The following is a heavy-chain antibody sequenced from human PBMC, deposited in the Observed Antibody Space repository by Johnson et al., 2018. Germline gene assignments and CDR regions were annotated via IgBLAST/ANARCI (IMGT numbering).Heavy chain of an antibody. D-gene: IGHD3-10*01. V-gene: IGHV3-30*04. Sequence: VQLVESGGGVVQPGRSLRLSCAASGFTFSSYTMHWVRQAPGKGLEWVALISYDGSNKYYADSVKGRFTISRDNSKNTLYLQMNSLRAGETAGYYCAKEFYGSGSYMGMDVWGQGTTVTVSS. CDR2: ISYDGSNK. J-gene: IGHJ6*02. CDR1: GFTFSSYT. CDR3: AKEFYGSGSYMGMDV.